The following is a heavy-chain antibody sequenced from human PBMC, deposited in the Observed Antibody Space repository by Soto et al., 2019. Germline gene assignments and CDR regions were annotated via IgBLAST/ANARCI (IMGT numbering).Heavy chain of an antibody. V-gene: IGHV1-18*01. CDR2: IITYNGMT. Sequence: QVQLVQSGGEVKKPGASVTVSCKASGYTFINYHITWVRQAPGQGLEWMAWIITYNGMTDYAQRFQGRVTMTRDISTSTAYMELRNLGSDDTAVYFCAKSPRGEMATDWGQGTLVTVSS. CDR3: AKSPRGEMATD. CDR1: GYTFINYH. J-gene: IGHJ4*02. D-gene: IGHD5-12*01.